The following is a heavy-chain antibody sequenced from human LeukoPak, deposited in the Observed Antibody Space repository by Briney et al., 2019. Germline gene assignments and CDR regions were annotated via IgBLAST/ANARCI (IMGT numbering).Heavy chain of an antibody. CDR3: AGSGTTGTRYYYYYGMDV. CDR1: GYTFTSYD. Sequence: ASVKVSCKASGYTFTSYDINWVRQATGQGLEWMGWMNPNSGNTGYAQKFQGRVTMTRNISISTAYMELSSLRSEDTAVYYCAGSGTTGTRYYYYYGMDVWGQGTTVTVSS. V-gene: IGHV1-8*01. D-gene: IGHD1-1*01. J-gene: IGHJ6*02. CDR2: MNPNSGNT.